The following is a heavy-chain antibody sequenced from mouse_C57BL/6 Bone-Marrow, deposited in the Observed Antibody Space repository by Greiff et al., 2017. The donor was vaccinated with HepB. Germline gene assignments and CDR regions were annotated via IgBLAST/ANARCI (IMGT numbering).Heavy chain of an antibody. CDR3: AGHGTDYYGSIYDMDY. CDR2: FYPGSGST. CDR1: GYTFTRYV. V-gene: IGHV1-62-2*01. J-gene: IGHJ4*01. D-gene: IGHD1-1*01. Sequence: QVQLLQSGAELVKPGASVNLSCKASGYTFTRYVIPWVKQSPGQGLEWIGWFYPGSGSTKYNENFKDKATMTADKSSSTVYMELSRLKSEDSAVYYCAGHGTDYYGSIYDMDYWGKGTSVTVSS.